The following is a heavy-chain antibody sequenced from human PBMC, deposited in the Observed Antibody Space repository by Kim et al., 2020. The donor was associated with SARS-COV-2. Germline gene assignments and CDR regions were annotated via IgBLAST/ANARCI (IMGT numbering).Heavy chain of an antibody. Sequence: ARFTISRDNAKTTLYLQMNSLRVEDTAVYYCAKDTTYCSGGSCYPDAFDIWGQGTMVTVSS. J-gene: IGHJ3*02. CDR3: AKDTTYCSGGSCYPDAFDI. V-gene: IGHV3-23*01. D-gene: IGHD2-15*01.